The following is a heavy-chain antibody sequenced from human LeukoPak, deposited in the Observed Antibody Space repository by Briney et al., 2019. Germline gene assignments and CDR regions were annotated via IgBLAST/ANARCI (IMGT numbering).Heavy chain of an antibody. J-gene: IGHJ4*02. V-gene: IGHV4-59*01. CDR2: IYYSGST. CDR1: GGSISSYY. CDR3: ARGARGYPEDNFDY. Sequence: SETLSLTCTVSGGSISSYYWSWIRQPPGKGLEWIGYIYYSGSTNYNPSLKSRVTISVDTSKNQFSLKLSSVPAADTAVYYCARGARGYPEDNFDYWGQGTLVTVSS. D-gene: IGHD5-12*01.